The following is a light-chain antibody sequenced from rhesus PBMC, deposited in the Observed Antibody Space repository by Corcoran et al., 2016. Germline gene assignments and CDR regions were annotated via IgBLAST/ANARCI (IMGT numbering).Light chain of an antibody. CDR1: QGISSY. CDR2: AAS. J-gene: IGKJ2*01. Sequence: DIQMTQSPSSLSASVGDTVTITFRASQGISSYLNWFQQKPGKAPKLLFFAASRLERGVPSRLSGSGSGTDFTLTISSLRPEDFAVYYCLQHNSYPYSFGQGTKVEIK. V-gene: IGKV1-28*03. CDR3: LQHNSYPYS.